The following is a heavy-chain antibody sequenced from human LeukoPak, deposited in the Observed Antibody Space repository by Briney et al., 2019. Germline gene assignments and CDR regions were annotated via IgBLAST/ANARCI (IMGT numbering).Heavy chain of an antibody. Sequence: GGSLRLSCAATGFTFSSYGMHWVRQAPGKGLEWVAVISYDGSNKYYADSVKGRFTISRDNSKNTLYLQMNSLRAEDTAVYYCARAGGHYGSGLDCWSQGTLVTVSS. D-gene: IGHD3-10*01. V-gene: IGHV3-30*03. CDR3: ARAGGHYGSGLDC. CDR1: GFTFSSYG. CDR2: ISYDGSNK. J-gene: IGHJ4*02.